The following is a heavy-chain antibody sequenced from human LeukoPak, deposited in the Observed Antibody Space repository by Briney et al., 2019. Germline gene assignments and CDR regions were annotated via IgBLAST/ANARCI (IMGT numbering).Heavy chain of an antibody. J-gene: IGHJ4*02. CDR1: GYSFTNYW. V-gene: IGHV5-51*01. CDR3: AREGNYNVLTGYYHYFDC. Sequence: GESLKISCEGSGYSFTNYWIGWVRQMPGKGLEWMGIIYPGDSDTRYSPSFRGQVTISADKSISTAYLQWSSLKASDTAMYYCAREGNYNVLTGYYHYFDCWGQGTLVTVSS. D-gene: IGHD3-9*01. CDR2: IYPGDSDT.